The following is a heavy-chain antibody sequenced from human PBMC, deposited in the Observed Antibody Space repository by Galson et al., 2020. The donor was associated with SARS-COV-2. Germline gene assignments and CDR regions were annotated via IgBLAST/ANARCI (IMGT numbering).Heavy chain of an antibody. D-gene: IGHD6-13*01. CDR2: IDWDDDK. CDR3: ARIVVEQQLVHDYYYGMDV. V-gene: IGHV2-70*01. J-gene: IGHJ6*02. Sequence: SGPTLVKPTQTLTLTCTFSGFSLSTSGMCVSWIRQPPGKALEWLALIDWDDDKYYRTSLKTRPTISKDTSKNQVVLTMTNMDPVDTATYYCARIVVEQQLVHDYYYGMDVWGQGTTVTVSS. CDR1: GFSLSTSGMC.